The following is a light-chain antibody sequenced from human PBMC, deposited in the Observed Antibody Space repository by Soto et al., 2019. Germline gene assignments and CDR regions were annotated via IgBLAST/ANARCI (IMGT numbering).Light chain of an antibody. Sequence: QSALTQPASVSGSPGQSITLSCTGTSRDVGLYNLVSWYQQLPGKAPKLIIYEVSERPSGISDRFSGSKSGNTASLTISGLQDGDEADYYCCSYVGSSILMFGGGTKLTVL. V-gene: IGLV2-23*02. J-gene: IGLJ3*02. CDR1: SRDVGLYNL. CDR3: CSYVGSSILM. CDR2: EVS.